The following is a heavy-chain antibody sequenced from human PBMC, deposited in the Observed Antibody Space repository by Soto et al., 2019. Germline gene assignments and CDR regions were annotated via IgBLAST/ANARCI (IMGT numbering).Heavy chain of an antibody. CDR3: NRDTGIQLSYGGGY. CDR1: GFPFGYYA. Sequence: PGGSLRLSYTASGFPFGYYAMSWFRQAPGKGLEWVAFIRSKAYGGTTEYAASVKGRFTISRDDSKRIAYLQMNSLKTEDTAVYYCNRDTGIQLSYGGGYWGQGTLVTVSS. V-gene: IGHV3-49*03. CDR2: IRSKAYGGTT. D-gene: IGHD5-18*01. J-gene: IGHJ4*02.